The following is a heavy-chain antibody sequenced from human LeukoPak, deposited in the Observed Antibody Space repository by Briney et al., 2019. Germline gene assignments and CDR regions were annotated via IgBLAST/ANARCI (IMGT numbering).Heavy chain of an antibody. Sequence: PSETLSLTCAVYGGSFSGYYWSWIRQPPGKGLEWIGEINHSGGTNYNPSLKSRVTISVDTSKNQFSLKLSSVTAADTAVYYCARDDYGDYVWHYWGQGTLVTVSS. V-gene: IGHV4-34*01. CDR1: GGSFSGYY. D-gene: IGHD4-17*01. CDR3: ARDDYGDYVWHY. CDR2: INHSGGT. J-gene: IGHJ4*02.